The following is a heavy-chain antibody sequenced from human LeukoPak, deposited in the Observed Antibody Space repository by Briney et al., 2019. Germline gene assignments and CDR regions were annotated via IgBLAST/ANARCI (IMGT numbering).Heavy chain of an antibody. Sequence: GGSLRLSCAASGFTFSSYSMNWVRQAPGKGLEWVSSISSSNSYIYYADSVKGRFTISRDNAKNSLYLQMNSLRAEDTAVYYCASGFTGTFTDYWGQGTLVTVSS. D-gene: IGHD1-1*01. CDR2: ISSSNSYI. V-gene: IGHV3-21*01. CDR1: GFTFSSYS. J-gene: IGHJ4*02. CDR3: ASGFTGTFTDY.